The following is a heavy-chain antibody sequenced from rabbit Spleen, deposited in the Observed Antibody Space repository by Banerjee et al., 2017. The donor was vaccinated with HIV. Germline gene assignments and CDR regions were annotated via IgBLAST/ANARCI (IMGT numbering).Heavy chain of an antibody. V-gene: IGHV1S45*01. CDR3: ARDWDTSRGFALDL. J-gene: IGHJ4*01. CDR1: GFTISSYYY. CDR2: IYVGRGST. Sequence: QEQLEESGGGLVQPEGSLTLTCTASGFTISSYYYMCWVRQAPGKGLEWIGCIYVGRGSTHYANWAKGRVTMYKTSSTTVTLQMTSLTAADTATYFCARDWDTSRGFALDLWGPGTLVTVS. D-gene: IGHD1-1*01.